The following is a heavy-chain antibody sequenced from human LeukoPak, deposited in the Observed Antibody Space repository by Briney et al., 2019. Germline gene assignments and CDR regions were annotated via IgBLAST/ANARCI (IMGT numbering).Heavy chain of an antibody. V-gene: IGHV1-18*01. D-gene: IGHD4-17*01. CDR2: ISAYNGNT. J-gene: IGHJ6*02. CDR3: ARDLISTVTTGGYYYYGMDV. CDR1: GYTFTSYG. Sequence: GASVKVSCKASGYTFTSYGISWVRQAPGQGLEWMGWISAYNGNTNYAQKLQGRVTMTTDTSTSTAYMELRSLRSDDTAVYYCARDLISTVTTGGYYYYGMDVWGQGATVTVSS.